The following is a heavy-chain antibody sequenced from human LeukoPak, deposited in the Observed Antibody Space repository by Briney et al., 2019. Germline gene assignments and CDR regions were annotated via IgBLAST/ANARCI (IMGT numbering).Heavy chain of an antibody. J-gene: IGHJ4*02. CDR1: GFTFSSYG. V-gene: IGHV3-30*18. D-gene: IGHD5-12*01. CDR2: ISYDGSNK. CDR3: AKDAGDIVTTDYFDY. Sequence: GGSLRLSCAASGFTFSSYGMHWVRQAPGKGLEWVAVISYDGSNKYYADSVKGRFTISRVNSKNTLYLQMNSLRAEDTAVYYCAKDAGDIVTTDYFDYWGQGTLVTVSS.